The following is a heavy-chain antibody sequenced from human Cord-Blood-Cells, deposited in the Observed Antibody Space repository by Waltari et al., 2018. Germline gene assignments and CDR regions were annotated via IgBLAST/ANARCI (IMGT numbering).Heavy chain of an antibody. J-gene: IGHJ4*02. Sequence: EVQLVESGGGLIQPGGSLRLSCAASGFAVSSNYMRWGRQAPGKGLEWVYVIYSGRSTYYADSVKGRLTISRDNSKNTLYLQMNSLRAEDTAVYYCARGYGSYYLYYWGQGTLVTVSS. D-gene: IGHD1-1*01. CDR1: GFAVSSNY. CDR3: ARGYGSYYLYY. V-gene: IGHV3-53*01. CDR2: IYSGRST.